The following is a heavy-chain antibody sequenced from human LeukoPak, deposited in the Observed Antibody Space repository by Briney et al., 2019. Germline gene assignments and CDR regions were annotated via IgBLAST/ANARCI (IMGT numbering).Heavy chain of an antibody. J-gene: IGHJ6*02. CDR1: GGSISSSSYY. CDR3: AREVAVAGTSDPYYYYGMDV. CDR2: IYYSGST. Sequence: SETLSLTCTVSGGSISSSSYYWGWIRQPPGKGLEWIGSIYYSGSTYYNPSLKSRVTISVDTSKNQFSLKLSSVTAADTAVYYCAREVAVAGTSDPYYYYGMDVWGQGTTVTVSS. V-gene: IGHV4-39*07. D-gene: IGHD6-19*01.